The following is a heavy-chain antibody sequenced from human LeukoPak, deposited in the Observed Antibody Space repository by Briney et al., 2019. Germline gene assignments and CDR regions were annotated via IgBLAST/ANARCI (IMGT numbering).Heavy chain of an antibody. CDR1: GFTFSSYE. V-gene: IGHV3-48*03. CDR2: ISGSGSYI. Sequence: GGSLRLSCAASGFTFSSYEMNWVRQAPGKGLEWVSYISGSGSYIYDADSVKGRFTISRDNAKSSLYLQMNSLRAEDTAVYYCARSTVGVDYWGQGTLVTVSP. J-gene: IGHJ4*02. CDR3: ARSTVGVDY. D-gene: IGHD4-23*01.